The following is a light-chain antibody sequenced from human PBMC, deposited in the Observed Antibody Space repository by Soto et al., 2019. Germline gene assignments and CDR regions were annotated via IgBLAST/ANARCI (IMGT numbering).Light chain of an antibody. CDR2: RND. V-gene: IGLV1-47*01. CDR3: STWDDSLSGII. Sequence: QSVLTQPPSVSGTPGQRVVISCSGSSSNIGTNTVNWYQQLPGTAPKLLVFRNDQRPYGVPDRFSGSKSGTSASLAISRLRSEDEADYFCSTWDDSLSGIIFGGGTKLTVL. CDR1: SSNIGTNT. J-gene: IGLJ2*01.